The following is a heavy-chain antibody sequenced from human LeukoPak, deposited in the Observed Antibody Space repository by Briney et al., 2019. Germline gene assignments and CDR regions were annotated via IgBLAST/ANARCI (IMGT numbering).Heavy chain of an antibody. CDR2: INLDGSVR. CDR1: GFTFSGYW. CDR3: ATSDDSSGSD. J-gene: IGHJ4*02. Sequence: PGGSLRLSCAASGFTFSGYWMSWVRQAPGKGLEWVANINLDGSVRHYVDSARGRFTISRDNAKNSLYLQMNSLRAEDTALYYCATSDDSSGSDWGLGTLVTVSS. D-gene: IGHD3-22*01. V-gene: IGHV3-7*01.